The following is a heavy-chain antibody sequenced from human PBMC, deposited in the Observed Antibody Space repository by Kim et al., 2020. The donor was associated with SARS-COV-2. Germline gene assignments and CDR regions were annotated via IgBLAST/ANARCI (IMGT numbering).Heavy chain of an antibody. CDR1: GGTFSSYA. CDR2: IIPIFGTA. J-gene: IGHJ4*02. Sequence: SVKVSCKASGGTFSSYAISWVRQAPGQGLEWMGGIIPIFGTANYAQKFQGRVTITADESTSTAYMELSSVRSEDTAVYYFARDWDSGDYPFECWGQGTL. D-gene: IGHD4-17*01. CDR3: ARDWDSGDYPFEC. V-gene: IGHV1-69*13.